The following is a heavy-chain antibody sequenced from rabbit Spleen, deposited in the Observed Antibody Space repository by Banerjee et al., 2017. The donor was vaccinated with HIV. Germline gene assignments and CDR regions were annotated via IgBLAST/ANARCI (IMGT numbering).Heavy chain of an antibody. CDR1: EFSFSTTHY. CDR2: IYAGTSGRT. CDR3: ARDTSSSFSSYGMDL. V-gene: IGHV1S45*01. Sequence: QEQLEESGGDLVKPEGSLTLTCKASEFSFSTTHYPCWVRQAPGKGLEWIACIYAGTSGRTDYATWAKGRFAISKTSSTTVTLQMTSLTAADTATYFCARDTSSSFSSYGMDLWGQGTLVTVS. J-gene: IGHJ6*01. D-gene: IGHD1-1*01.